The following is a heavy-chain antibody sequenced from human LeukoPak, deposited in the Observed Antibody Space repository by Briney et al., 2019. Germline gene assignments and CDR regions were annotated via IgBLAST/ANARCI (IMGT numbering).Heavy chain of an antibody. J-gene: IGHJ4*02. CDR2: IYYSGST. CDR3: AREYSSGLDY. D-gene: IGHD6-19*01. CDR1: GGSISSYY. Sequence: SETLSLTCTVSGGSISSYYWSWIRQPPGKGLEWIGFIYYSGSTNYNPSLKSRVTISVDTSKNQFSLKLSSVTAADTAVYYCAREYSSGLDYWGQGTLVTVSS. V-gene: IGHV4-59*01.